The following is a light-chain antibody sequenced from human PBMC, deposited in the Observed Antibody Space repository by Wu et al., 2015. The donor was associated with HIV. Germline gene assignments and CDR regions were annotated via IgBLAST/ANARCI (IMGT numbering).Light chain of an antibody. Sequence: EIVLTQSPGTLSLSPGERATLSCRASQTINSNHLSWYQHKPGQAPRLLIYGSSTRASGIPDRFSGSGSGTDFTLTISRLEPKDFAVYFCHQYGPSPRMFGPGTKVEIK. CDR2: GSS. V-gene: IGKV3-20*01. CDR3: HQYGPSPRM. J-gene: IGKJ1*01. CDR1: QTINSNH.